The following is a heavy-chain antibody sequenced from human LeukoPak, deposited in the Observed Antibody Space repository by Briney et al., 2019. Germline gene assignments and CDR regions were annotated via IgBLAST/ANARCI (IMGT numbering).Heavy chain of an antibody. V-gene: IGHV3-11*04. J-gene: IGHJ4*02. CDR1: GFTFSDYF. Sequence: GGSLRLSCVASGFTFSDYFMSWIRQAPGKGLEWVSHISSTGTIYYADSVKGRTTISRDNAKNSLYLQMNSLRAEDTAVYYCARPAYCGGNCYYFPDYWGQGTLVTVSS. D-gene: IGHD2-21*01. CDR3: ARPAYCGGNCYYFPDY. CDR2: ISSTGTI.